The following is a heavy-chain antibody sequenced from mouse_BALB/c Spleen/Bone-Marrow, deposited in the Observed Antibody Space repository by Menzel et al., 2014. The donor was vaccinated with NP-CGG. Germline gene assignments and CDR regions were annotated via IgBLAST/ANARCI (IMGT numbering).Heavy chain of an antibody. V-gene: IGHV1-69*02. Sequence: QVHVKQSGAELVKPGASVKLSCKASGYTFTSYWMHWVKQRPGQGLEWIGEIDPSDSYTNYNQKFKGKATLTVDKSSSTAYMQLSSLTSEDSAVYYCASRVLYAMDYWGQGTSVTVSS. J-gene: IGHJ4*01. CDR3: ASRVLYAMDY. CDR2: IDPSDSYT. CDR1: GYTFTSYW.